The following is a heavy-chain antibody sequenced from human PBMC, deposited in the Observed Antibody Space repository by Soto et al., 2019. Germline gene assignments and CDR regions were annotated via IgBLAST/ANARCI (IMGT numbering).Heavy chain of an antibody. V-gene: IGHV1-2*02. CDR1: GYTFTGYY. Sequence: ASVKVSCKASGYTFTGYYMHWVRQAPGQGLEWMGWINPNSGGTNYAQKFQGRVTMTRDTSISTAYMELSRLRSDDTAVDYWARGGAIRWGNWFDPWGQGTLVTVSS. CDR2: INPNSGGT. D-gene: IGHD2-2*02. J-gene: IGHJ5*02. CDR3: ARGGAIRWGNWFDP.